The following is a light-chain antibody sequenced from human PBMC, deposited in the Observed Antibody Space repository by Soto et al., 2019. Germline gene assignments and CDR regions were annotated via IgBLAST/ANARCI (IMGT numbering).Light chain of an antibody. J-gene: IGKJ4*01. CDR1: QSISTW. CDR2: KAS. CDR3: QQYNTYPLT. Sequence: DIHMTQSPSTLPASVGDRVTITCRASQSISTWLAWYQQKPGKAPKLLIYKASNLEGGVPSRFSGSGSGTEFTITISSLQPDDFATYYCQQYNTYPLTFGGGTKVDIK. V-gene: IGKV1-5*03.